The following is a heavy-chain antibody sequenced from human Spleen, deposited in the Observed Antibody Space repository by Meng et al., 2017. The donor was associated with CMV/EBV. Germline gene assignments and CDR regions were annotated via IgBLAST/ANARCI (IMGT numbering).Heavy chain of an antibody. CDR3: ARGGPARVGDFWSGYYAL. CDR2: VYSAGST. D-gene: IGHD3-3*01. Sequence: GGSLRLSCAASGFTVSSNYMSWVRQALGKGLEWVSVVYSAGSTYYADSVKGRFTISRDNSKNTLYLQMNSLRAEDTAVYYCARGGPARVGDFWSGYYALWGQGTLVTVSS. J-gene: IGHJ4*02. CDR1: GFTVSSNY. V-gene: IGHV3-66*02.